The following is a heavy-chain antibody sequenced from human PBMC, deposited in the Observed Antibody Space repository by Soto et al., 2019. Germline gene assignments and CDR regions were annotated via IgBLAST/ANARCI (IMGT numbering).Heavy chain of an antibody. J-gene: IGHJ4*02. D-gene: IGHD1-26*01. CDR2: INHSGST. V-gene: IGHV4-34*01. CDR1: GGSFSGYY. Sequence: SETLSLTCAVYGGSFSGYYWSWIRQPPGKGLEWIGEINHSGSTNYNPSLKSRVTISVDTSKNQFSLKLSSVTAADTAVYYCARGPRRVGATLDYWGQGTLVTVSS. CDR3: ARGPRRVGATLDY.